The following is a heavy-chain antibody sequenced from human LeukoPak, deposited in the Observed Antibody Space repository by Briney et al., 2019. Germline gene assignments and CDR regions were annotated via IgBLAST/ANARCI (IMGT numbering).Heavy chain of an antibody. CDR3: ARGYSSSWYYFDY. CDR1: GFTFSSYA. Sequence: SGGSLRLSCAASGFTFSSYAMSWIRQAPGKGLEWVSYISSSGSTIYYADSVKGRFTISRDNAKNSLYLQMNSLRAEDTAVYYCARGYSSSWYYFDYWGQGTLVTVSS. V-gene: IGHV3-11*01. CDR2: ISSSGSTI. D-gene: IGHD6-13*01. J-gene: IGHJ4*02.